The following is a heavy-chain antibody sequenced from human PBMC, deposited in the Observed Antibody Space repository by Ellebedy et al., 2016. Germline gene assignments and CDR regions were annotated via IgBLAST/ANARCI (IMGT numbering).Heavy chain of an antibody. D-gene: IGHD3-16*02. CDR3: AALGLRLGELSLSTNWYFDL. J-gene: IGHJ2*01. CDR1: GFTFSSYW. CDR2: SNSDGSNI. Sequence: GGSLRLSCAASGFTFSSYWMHWVRQAPGKGLVWVSCSNSDGSNINYADSVKGRFTISRDNAKNSLYLQMNSLRAEDTALYYCAALGLRLGELSLSTNWYFDLWGRGTLVTVSS. V-gene: IGHV3-74*01.